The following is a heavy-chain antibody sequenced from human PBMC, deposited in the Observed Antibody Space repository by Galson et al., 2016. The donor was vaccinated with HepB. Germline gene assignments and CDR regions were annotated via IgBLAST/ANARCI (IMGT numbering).Heavy chain of an antibody. Sequence: SLRLSCATSGFTFSTYGMTWVRQAPGKGLEWVSGISAHGGGTYYVDSVKGRLTISRDNSKSTVSLQMDSLTAEDTAVYYCTRGLVTVSYDSDEYNPGYVFDYWGQGTLVTVSS. D-gene: IGHD3-16*01. J-gene: IGHJ4*02. V-gene: IGHV3-23*01. CDR1: GFTFSTYG. CDR3: TRGLVTVSYDSDEYNPGYVFDY. CDR2: ISAHGGGT.